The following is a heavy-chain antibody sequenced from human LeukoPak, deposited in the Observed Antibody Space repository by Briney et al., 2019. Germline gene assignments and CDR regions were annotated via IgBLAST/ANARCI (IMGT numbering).Heavy chain of an antibody. CDR1: GFPFSGYA. D-gene: IGHD3-22*01. Sequence: GRSLRLSCAASGFPFSGYAIHWVRQTPGKGLEWVAVISHDGTNKYYADSVKGRFTISRDNSKNTLYQQMNSLRTEDTAVYYCARHRGPSLHSSGYFDYWGQGTLVTVSS. J-gene: IGHJ4*02. V-gene: IGHV3-30-3*01. CDR2: ISHDGTNK. CDR3: ARHRGPSLHSSGYFDY.